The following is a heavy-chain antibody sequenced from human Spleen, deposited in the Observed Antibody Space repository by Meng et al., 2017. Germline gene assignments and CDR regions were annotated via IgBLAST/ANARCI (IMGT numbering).Heavy chain of an antibody. D-gene: IGHD5-18*01. V-gene: IGHV1-69*06. CDR2: IIPIFGTA. J-gene: IGHJ4*02. CDR3: ARGGYTYGYEYYFDY. CDR1: GGTFNIYA. Sequence: SVKVSCEASGGTFNIYAINWVRQAPRQGLEWMGAIIPIFGTANYAQKFQDRVTITADKSTSTAYMELSSLRSEDTAVYYCARGGYTYGYEYYFDYWGQGTLVTVSS.